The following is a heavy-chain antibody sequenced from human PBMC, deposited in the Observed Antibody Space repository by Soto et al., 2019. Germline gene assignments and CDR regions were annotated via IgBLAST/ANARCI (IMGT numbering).Heavy chain of an antibody. CDR3: ARGAKGYCSGGSCYYYYMDV. Sequence: PSETLSLTCTVSGGSISSYYWSWIRQPPGKGLEWIGYIHYSGSTNYNPSLKSRVTISVDTSKNQFSLKLSSVTAADTAVYYCARGAKGYCSGGSCYYYYMDVWGKGTTVTVSS. V-gene: IGHV4-59*01. D-gene: IGHD2-15*01. J-gene: IGHJ6*03. CDR2: IHYSGST. CDR1: GGSISSYY.